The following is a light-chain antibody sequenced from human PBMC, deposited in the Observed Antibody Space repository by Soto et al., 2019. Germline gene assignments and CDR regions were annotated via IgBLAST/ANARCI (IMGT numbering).Light chain of an antibody. CDR3: QQRSDWPIT. V-gene: IGKV3-11*01. CDR2: DAS. J-gene: IGKJ5*01. Sequence: IVLTQSPATLSLSPWERATLSCRASQSVSSYLAWYQQKPGQAPRLLIYDASNRATGIPARFSGSGSGTDFTLTISSLEPEDFAVYSCQQRSDWPITFGQGTRLEIK. CDR1: QSVSSY.